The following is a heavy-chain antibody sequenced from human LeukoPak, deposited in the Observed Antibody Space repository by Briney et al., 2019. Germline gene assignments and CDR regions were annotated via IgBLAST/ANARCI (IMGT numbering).Heavy chain of an antibody. CDR3: AIREAARGPGVRSR. J-gene: IGHJ4*02. CDR2: ISSSSSYI. V-gene: IGHV3-21*01. D-gene: IGHD6-6*01. CDR1: GFTFSSYS. Sequence: GGSVRLSCAASGFTFSSYSMNWVRQAPGKGLEWVSSISSSSSYIYYADSVKGRFTISRDNAKNSLYLQMNSLRAEDTAVYYCAIREAARGPGVRSRWGQGTLVTVSS.